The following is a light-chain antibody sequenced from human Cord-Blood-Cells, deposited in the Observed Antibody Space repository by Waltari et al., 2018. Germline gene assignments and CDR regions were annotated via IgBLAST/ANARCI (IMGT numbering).Light chain of an antibody. CDR2: EVS. J-gene: IGLJ2*01. V-gene: IGLV2-14*01. Sequence: QSALTQPASVSGSPGQSITISCTGTSSDVGGYNYVSCYQQHPGKAPKLMIYEVSNRPSGVSNGFSGSKSGNTASLTISGLQAEDEADYYCSSYTSSSTLVVFGGGTKLTVL. CDR1: SSDVGGYNY. CDR3: SSYTSSSTLVV.